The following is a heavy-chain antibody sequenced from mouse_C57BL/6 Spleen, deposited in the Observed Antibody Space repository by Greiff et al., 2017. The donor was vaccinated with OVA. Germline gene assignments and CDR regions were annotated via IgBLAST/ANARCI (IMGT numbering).Heavy chain of an antibody. CDR1: GFTFTDYY. Sequence: EVMLVESGGGLVQPGGSLSLSCAASGFTFTDYYMSWVRQPPGKALEWLGFIRHKANGYTTEYSSSVKGRFTISRDNSQSILYLQMNALRAEDSATDYCASLEDYAMDYWGQGTSVTVSS. CDR2: IRHKANGYTT. J-gene: IGHJ4*01. V-gene: IGHV7-3*01. CDR3: ASLEDYAMDY.